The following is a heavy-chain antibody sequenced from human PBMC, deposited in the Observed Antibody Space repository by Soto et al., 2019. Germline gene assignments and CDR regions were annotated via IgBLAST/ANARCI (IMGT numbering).Heavy chain of an antibody. CDR2: ISSSSSYI. D-gene: IGHD6-13*01. CDR3: ARERVSSWEKYNWFDP. J-gene: IGHJ5*02. Sequence: EVQLVESGGGLVKPGGSLRLSCAASGFTFSSYSMNWVRQAPGKGLEWVSSISSSSSYIYYADSVKGRFTISRDNAKNSLYLQMNSLRAEETAVYYCARERVSSWEKYNWFDPWGQGTLVTVSS. CDR1: GFTFSSYS. V-gene: IGHV3-21*01.